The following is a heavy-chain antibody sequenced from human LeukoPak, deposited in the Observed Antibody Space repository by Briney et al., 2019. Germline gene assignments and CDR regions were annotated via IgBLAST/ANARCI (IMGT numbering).Heavy chain of an antibody. CDR1: GYTFTGYY. CDR3: ARDLEGYHYGSGNYPQ. V-gene: IGHV1-2*02. D-gene: IGHD3-10*01. J-gene: IGHJ4*02. CDR2: INPNSGGT. Sequence: ASVKVSCKASGYTFTGYYIHWVRQAPGQGLEWMGFINPNSGGTNYAQKFQGRVTLTRDTSISTAYMELSSLTSDDMAVYYCARDLEGYHYGSGNYPQWGQGTLVTVSS.